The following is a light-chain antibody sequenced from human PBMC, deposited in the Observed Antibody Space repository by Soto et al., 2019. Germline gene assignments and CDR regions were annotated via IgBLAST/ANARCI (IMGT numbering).Light chain of an antibody. V-gene: IGKV3-20*01. CDR1: QSIFNNY. Sequence: EIVLTQSPGTLSLSPRERATLSCRASQSIFNNYLAWYQQKPGQAPRLLVYGASISATGIPDRFSGSGSGTDVTLTISRLEPEDFAVYFCQQYGGSPFTFGQGTRLEIK. CDR2: GAS. J-gene: IGKJ2*01. CDR3: QQYGGSPFT.